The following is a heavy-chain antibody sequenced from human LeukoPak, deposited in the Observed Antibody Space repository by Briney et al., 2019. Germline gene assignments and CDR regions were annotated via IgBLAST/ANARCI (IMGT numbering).Heavy chain of an antibody. V-gene: IGHV3-7*03. J-gene: IGHJ6*02. D-gene: IGHD3-16*01. CDR2: IKQDGSEK. CDR1: GFTFSDYG. Sequence: GGSLRLSCAASGFTFSDYGMHWVRQPPGKGLEWVANIKQDGSEKYYVDSVKGRFTISRDNAKNSLYLQMSNLRAEGTAVYFCARGGGLDVWGQGATVTVSS. CDR3: ARGGGLDV.